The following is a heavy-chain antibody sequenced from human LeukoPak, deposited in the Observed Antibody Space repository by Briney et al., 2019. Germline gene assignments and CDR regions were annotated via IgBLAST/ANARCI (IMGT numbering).Heavy chain of an antibody. Sequence: GEPLKISCKGSGYSFTRYWIGWVGQMPGKGLEWMGIIYPGDSDTRYSPSFQGQVTISADKSISTAYLQWSSLKASDTAMYYCARHFLYYDSTGPRAYYFVSWCQGTLVTVSS. V-gene: IGHV5-51*01. CDR3: ARHFLYYDSTGPRAYYFVS. CDR1: GYSFTRYW. D-gene: IGHD3-22*01. J-gene: IGHJ4*02. CDR2: IYPGDSDT.